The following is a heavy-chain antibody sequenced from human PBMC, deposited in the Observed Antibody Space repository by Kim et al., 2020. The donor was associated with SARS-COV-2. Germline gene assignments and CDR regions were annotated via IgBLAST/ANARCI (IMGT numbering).Heavy chain of an antibody. CDR3: TSVPGTTLAFWDAFD. CDR2: IRSKANSYST. D-gene: IGHD1-1*01. J-gene: IGHJ3*02. CDR1: GFTFSGYA. Sequence: GGSLRLSCAASGFTFSGYAMHWVRQASGKGLEWVGRIRSKANSYSTAYAASVKGRITIARDDYKHTAYLQMNNLKTEDTAVYYCTSVPGTTLAFWDAFD. V-gene: IGHV3-73*01.